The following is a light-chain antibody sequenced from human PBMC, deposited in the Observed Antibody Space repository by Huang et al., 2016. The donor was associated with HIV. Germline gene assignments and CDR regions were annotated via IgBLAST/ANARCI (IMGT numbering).Light chain of an antibody. CDR2: AAS. V-gene: IGKV1-12*01. CDR3: QQANSFPLT. J-gene: IGKJ5*01. Sequence: DIQMTQSPSSVSASVGDRVTITCRASQDISNWLAWYQHKPGKAPNLLIFAASSLQNGVPSRFSGSVAGTHVTLTISSLQPEDFATDYCQQANSFPLTFGQGTRLEIK. CDR1: QDISNW.